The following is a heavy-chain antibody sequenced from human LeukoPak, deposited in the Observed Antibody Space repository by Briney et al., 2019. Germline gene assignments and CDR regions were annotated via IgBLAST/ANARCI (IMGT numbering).Heavy chain of an antibody. CDR2: VSGSGGST. Sequence: GGSLRLSCAASGFTFSSYTMTWVRQAPGKGLEWVSSVSGSGGSTYYADSVKGRFTISRDNSKNTLYVQMNSLRAEDTAVYYCANLDYSNPDDVFDIWGQGTMVTVSS. D-gene: IGHD4-11*01. J-gene: IGHJ3*02. CDR1: GFTFSSYT. CDR3: ANLDYSNPDDVFDI. V-gene: IGHV3-23*01.